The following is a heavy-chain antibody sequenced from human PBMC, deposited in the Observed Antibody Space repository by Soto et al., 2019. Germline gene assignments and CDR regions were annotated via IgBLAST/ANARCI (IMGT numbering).Heavy chain of an antibody. J-gene: IGHJ4*02. V-gene: IGHV1-69*13. CDR1: GGTFSSYA. CDR3: ARDCSGGSCYPGLDY. Sequence: SVKVSCKASGGTFSSYAISWVRQTPGQGLEWMGGIIPIFGTANYAQKFQGRVTITADESTGTAYMELSSLRSEDTAVYYCARDCSGGSCYPGLDYWGQGTLVTVSS. CDR2: IIPIFGTA. D-gene: IGHD2-15*01.